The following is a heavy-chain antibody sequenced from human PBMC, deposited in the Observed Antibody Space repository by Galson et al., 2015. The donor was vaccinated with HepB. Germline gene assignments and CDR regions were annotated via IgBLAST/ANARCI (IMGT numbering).Heavy chain of an antibody. Sequence: SVTVSCKASGSTFTGYYMHWVRQAPGQGLEWMGWINPNSGGTNYAQKFQGRVTMTRDTSISTAYMELSRLRSDDTAVYYCARGRVATMEWWGQGTLVTVSS. CDR1: GSTFTGYY. CDR2: INPNSGGT. J-gene: IGHJ4*02. D-gene: IGHD5-12*01. V-gene: IGHV1-2*02. CDR3: ARGRVATMEW.